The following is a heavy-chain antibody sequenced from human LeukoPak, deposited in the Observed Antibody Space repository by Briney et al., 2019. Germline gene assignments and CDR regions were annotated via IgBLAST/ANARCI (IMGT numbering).Heavy chain of an antibody. J-gene: IGHJ4*02. CDR1: GYTFTSYD. D-gene: IGHD6-6*01. CDR2: MNPNSGNT. V-gene: IGHV1-8*01. Sequence: GASVKVSCKASGYTFTSYDINWVRQATGQGLEWMGWMNPNSGNTGYAQKFQGRVTMTRNTYISTAYMELRSLRSEDTAVYYCARLSIAARRFDYWGQGTLVTVSS. CDR3: ARLSIAARRFDY.